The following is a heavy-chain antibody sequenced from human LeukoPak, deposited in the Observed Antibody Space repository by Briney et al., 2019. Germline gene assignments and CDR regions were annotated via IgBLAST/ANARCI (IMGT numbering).Heavy chain of an antibody. CDR2: IYYSGST. J-gene: IGHJ4*02. Sequence: PSETLSLTCTVSGGSISSSSYYWGWIRQPPGQGLEWIGSIYYSGSTYYNPSLKSRVTISVDTSKNQFSLKLSSVTAADTAVYYCASCGYGSGSYVEYWGQGTLVTVSS. V-gene: IGHV4-39*01. D-gene: IGHD3-10*01. CDR3: ASCGYGSGSYVEY. CDR1: GGSISSSSYY.